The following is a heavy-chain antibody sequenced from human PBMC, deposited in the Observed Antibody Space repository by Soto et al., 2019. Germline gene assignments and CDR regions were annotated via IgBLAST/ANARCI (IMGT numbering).Heavy chain of an antibody. CDR2: IIPIFGSS. Sequence: QVQLVQSGAEVRKPGSSVKVSCEASGGTFSSYSINWVRQAPGQGLEWMGGIIPIFGSSNYAQKFQGRITTTAEKSTNSVFMVLTSRRSEDTALFFCATKPLRGREYCYFDHWGQGTLLTVSS. D-gene: IGHD3-16*01. CDR1: GGTFSSYS. J-gene: IGHJ4*02. V-gene: IGHV1-69*06. CDR3: ATKPLRGREYCYFDH.